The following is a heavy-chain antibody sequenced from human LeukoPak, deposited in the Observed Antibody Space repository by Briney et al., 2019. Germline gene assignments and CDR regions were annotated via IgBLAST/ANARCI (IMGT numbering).Heavy chain of an antibody. CDR2: IRSDGSDT. D-gene: IGHD4/OR15-4a*01. Sequence: HPGGSLRLSCAASGFTFSDTWMHWVRQAPGEGLVWVSRIRSDGSDTRYAESVKGRFTISRDNAKNTLYLQMNSLRAEDTAVYYCARRAGAYSHPYDYWGQGTLVTVSS. CDR1: GFTFSDTW. V-gene: IGHV3-74*01. J-gene: IGHJ4*02. CDR3: ARRAGAYSHPYDY.